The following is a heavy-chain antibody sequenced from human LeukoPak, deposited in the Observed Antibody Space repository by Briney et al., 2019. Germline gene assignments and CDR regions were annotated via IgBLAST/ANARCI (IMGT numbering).Heavy chain of an antibody. D-gene: IGHD3/OR15-3a*01. CDR1: GYTFTSYY. V-gene: IGHV1-46*01. Sequence: ASVKVSCKASGYTFTSYYMHWVRQAPGQELEWMGIINPSGGSTSYAQKFQGRVTMTRDTSTSTVYMELSSLRSEDTAVYYCARDPVGTGYSEDAFDIWGKGTTVTVSS. J-gene: IGHJ3*02. CDR2: INPSGGST. CDR3: ARDPVGTGYSEDAFDI.